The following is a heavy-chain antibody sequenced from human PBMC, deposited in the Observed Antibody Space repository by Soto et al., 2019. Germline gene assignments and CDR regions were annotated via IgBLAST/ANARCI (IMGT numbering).Heavy chain of an antibody. D-gene: IGHD4-17*01. J-gene: IGHJ4*02. CDR3: ARFSSTVTGFDY. CDR2: IYYSGST. V-gene: IGHV4-39*01. CDR1: GGSISSSSYY. Sequence: SETLSLTCTVSGGSISSSSYYWGWIRQPPGKGLEWIGSIYYSGSTYYNPSLKSRVTISVDTSKNQFSLKLSSVTAADTAVYYCARFSSTVTGFDYWGQGTPVTVSS.